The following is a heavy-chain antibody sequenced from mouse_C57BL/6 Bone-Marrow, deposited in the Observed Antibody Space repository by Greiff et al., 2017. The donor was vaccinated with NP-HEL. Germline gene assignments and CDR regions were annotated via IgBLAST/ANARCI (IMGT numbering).Heavy chain of an antibody. CDR1: GYTFTDYY. Sequence: VQLQQSGPELVKPGASVKISCKASGYTFTDYYMNWVKQSHGKSLEWIGDINPNNGGTSYNQKFKGKDTLTVDKSSSTAYMELRSLTSEDSAVYYWANTVVEDYYAMDYWGQGTSVTVSS. V-gene: IGHV1-26*01. CDR3: ANTVVEDYYAMDY. D-gene: IGHD1-1*01. J-gene: IGHJ4*01. CDR2: INPNNGGT.